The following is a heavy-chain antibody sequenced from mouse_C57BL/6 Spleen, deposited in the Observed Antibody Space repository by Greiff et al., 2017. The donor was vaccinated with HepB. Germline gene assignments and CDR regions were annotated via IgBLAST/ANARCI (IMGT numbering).Heavy chain of an antibody. CDR2: INPGSGGT. CDR3: AREGDGSSYNY. CDR1: GYAFTNYL. D-gene: IGHD1-1*01. Sequence: QVQLQQSGAELVRPGTSVKVSCKASGYAFTNYLIEWVKQRPGQGLEWIGVINPGSGGTNYNEKFKGKATLTADKSSSTAYMQLSSLTSEDSAVYCCAREGDGSSYNYWGQGTTLTVSS. V-gene: IGHV1-54*01. J-gene: IGHJ2*01.